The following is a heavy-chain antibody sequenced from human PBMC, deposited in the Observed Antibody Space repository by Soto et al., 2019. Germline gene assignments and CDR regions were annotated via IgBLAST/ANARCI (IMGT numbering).Heavy chain of an antibody. CDR2: IIPTFGRT. D-gene: IGHD3-10*02. CDR1: GDTFSSYA. Sequence: QVQLVQSGAEVKKPGSSVKVSCKASGDTFSSYAISWVRQAPGKGLEWMGKIIPTFGRTNYAQKFQGRLTISADDSTSTAYMELTSLESDDTVVYYCARDPLSSFAMDVWGQGTTVTVSS. V-gene: IGHV1-69*18. J-gene: IGHJ6*02. CDR3: ARDPLSSFAMDV.